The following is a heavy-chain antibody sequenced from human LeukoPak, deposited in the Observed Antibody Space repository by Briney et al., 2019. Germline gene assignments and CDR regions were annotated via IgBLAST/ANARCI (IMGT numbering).Heavy chain of an antibody. V-gene: IGHV3-23*01. CDR3: ARAILPAAIPFDY. Sequence: PGGSLRLSCAASGFTFKNYAMSWVRQAPGKGLEWVSAITGSGGTTFYADSVKGRFTISRDNSKNTLYLQMNSLRAEDTAVYYCARAILPAAIPFDYWGQGTLVTVSS. CDR1: GFTFKNYA. J-gene: IGHJ4*02. CDR2: ITGSGGTT. D-gene: IGHD2-2*01.